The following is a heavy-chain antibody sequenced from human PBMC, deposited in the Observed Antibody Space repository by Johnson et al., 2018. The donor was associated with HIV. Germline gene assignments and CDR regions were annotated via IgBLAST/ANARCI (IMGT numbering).Heavy chain of an antibody. CDR2: ISGSGGST. J-gene: IGHJ3*02. Sequence: VQLVESGGGLVQPGGSLRLSCAASGFILSSYWMSWVRQAPGKGLEWVSAISGSGGSTYYADSVKGLFTISRDNSKNTLYLQMNSLRAEETAVYYCARDLDSSGWYESNYAFDIWGQGTMVTVSS. CDR1: GFILSSYW. CDR3: ARDLDSSGWYESNYAFDI. D-gene: IGHD6-19*01. V-gene: IGHV3-23*04.